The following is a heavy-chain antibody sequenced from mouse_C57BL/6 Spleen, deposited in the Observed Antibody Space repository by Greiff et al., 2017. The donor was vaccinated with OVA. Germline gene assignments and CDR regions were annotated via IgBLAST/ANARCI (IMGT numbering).Heavy chain of an antibody. D-gene: IGHD3-1*01. CDR2: IRNKANGYTT. V-gene: IGHV7-3*01. CDR3: ARYSLGKGAFDY. Sequence: EVKLVESGGGLVQPGGSLSLSCAASGFTFTDYYMSWVRQPPGKALEWLGFIRNKANGYTTEYSASVKGRFTISSDNSHSILYLQRTALRSEDSATYFCARYSLGKGAFDYWGQGTTLTVSS. CDR1: GFTFTDYY. J-gene: IGHJ2*01.